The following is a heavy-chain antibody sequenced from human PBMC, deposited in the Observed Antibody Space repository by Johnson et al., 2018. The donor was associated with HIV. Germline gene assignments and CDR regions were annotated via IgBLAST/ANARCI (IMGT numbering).Heavy chain of an antibody. CDR2: ISSSGSTI. Sequence: QVQLVEFGGGVVQPGRSLRLSCAASGFTFSDYYMSWIRQAPGKGLEWVSYISSSGSTIYYADSVKGRFTISRDNAKNSLYLQMNSLKTEDTAVYYCARTQWEQLLGAGASDFWGPGTLVTVSS. J-gene: IGHJ3*01. CDR1: GFTFSDYY. CDR3: ARTQWEQLLGAGASDF. D-gene: IGHD1-26*01. V-gene: IGHV3-11*01.